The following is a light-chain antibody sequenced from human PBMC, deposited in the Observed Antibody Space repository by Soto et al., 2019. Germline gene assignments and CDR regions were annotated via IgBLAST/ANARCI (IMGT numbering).Light chain of an antibody. V-gene: IGKV3-15*01. Sequence: EIVMTQSPATLSVSPGERATLSCRASQSVSSNLAWYPKKPGQGPRLLIYGASTRSLAITARFSGRGSGTEVTHTCSSLQPEDFAVYYCQQDNNCSPLTFGGGTKVEIK. CDR2: GAS. CDR1: QSVSSN. CDR3: QQDNNCSPLT. J-gene: IGKJ4*01.